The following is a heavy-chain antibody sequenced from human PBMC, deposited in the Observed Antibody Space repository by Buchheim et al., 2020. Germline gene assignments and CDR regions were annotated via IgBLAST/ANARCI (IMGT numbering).Heavy chain of an antibody. V-gene: IGHV4-4*02. CDR1: GGSISSSNW. CDR2: IYHSGST. Sequence: QVQLQESGPGLVKPSGTLSLTCAVSGGSISSSNWWSWVRQPPGKGLEWIGEIYHSGSTNYNPSLKSRVTLSVDKSKNQFSLKLSAVTAADTAVYYCARHRGKWLPRNHYYSMDVWGQGTT. D-gene: IGHD6-19*01. CDR3: ARHRGKWLPRNHYYSMDV. J-gene: IGHJ6*02.